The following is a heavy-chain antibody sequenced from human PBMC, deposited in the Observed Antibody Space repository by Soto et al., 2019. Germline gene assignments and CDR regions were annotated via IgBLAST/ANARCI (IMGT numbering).Heavy chain of an antibody. CDR2: INAGNGNT. CDR3: ARSWQLVRYYGMDV. D-gene: IGHD6-13*01. Sequence: QVQLVQSGAEVKKPGASVKVSCKASGYTFTSYAMHWVRQAPGQRLEWMGWINAGNGNTKYSQKLQGRVTITRDTSASTAYMELSSLRSEDTAVYYCARSWQLVRYYGMDVWGQGTTVTVSS. V-gene: IGHV1-3*01. J-gene: IGHJ6*02. CDR1: GYTFTSYA.